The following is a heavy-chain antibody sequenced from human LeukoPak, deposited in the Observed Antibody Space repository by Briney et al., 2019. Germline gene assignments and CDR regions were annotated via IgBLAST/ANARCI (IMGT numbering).Heavy chain of an antibody. CDR1: GYTFTSYY. Sequence: ASVKVSCKASGYTFTSYYMHWVRQAPGQGLEWMGVINPSGGSTSYAQKFQGRVTMTRDMSTRTVYMELSSLRCEDTAVYYCARAPISRIAANDDFDIWRQGTMVTVSS. D-gene: IGHD6-6*01. CDR3: ARAPISRIAANDDFDI. J-gene: IGHJ3*02. CDR2: INPSGGST. V-gene: IGHV1-46*01.